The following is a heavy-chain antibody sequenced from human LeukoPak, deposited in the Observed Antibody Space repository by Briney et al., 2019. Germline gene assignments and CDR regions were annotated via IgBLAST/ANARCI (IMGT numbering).Heavy chain of an antibody. J-gene: IGHJ4*02. V-gene: IGHV3-23*01. CDR2: ISGRDGST. Sequence: GGSLRLSCAASGFTFSSFAMGWVRQAPGKGLQWVSSISGRDGSTYYAASVKGRFTISRDNSKNTLYLQMNSLRDEDTAVYYCATTGYSNRNYRGQGTLVTVSS. CDR1: GFTFSSFA. CDR3: ATTGYSNRNY. D-gene: IGHD6-13*01.